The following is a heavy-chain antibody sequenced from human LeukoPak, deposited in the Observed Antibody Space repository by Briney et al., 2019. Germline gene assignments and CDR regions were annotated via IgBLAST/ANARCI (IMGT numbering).Heavy chain of an antibody. CDR2: IYYSGST. CDR1: GGSISSSSYY. D-gene: IGHD3-9*01. J-gene: IGHJ4*02. Sequence: SETLSLTCTVSGGSISSSSYYWGWIRQPPGKGLEWIGNIYYSGSTYYNPSLKSRVTISVDTSKNQFSLKLSSVTAADTAVYYCATHASFDWLFHYYFDYWGQGTLVTVSS. V-gene: IGHV4-39*01. CDR3: ATHASFDWLFHYYFDY.